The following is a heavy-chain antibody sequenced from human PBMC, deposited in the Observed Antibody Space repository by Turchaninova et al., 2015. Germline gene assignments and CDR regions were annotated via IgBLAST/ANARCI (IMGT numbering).Heavy chain of an antibody. CDR3: AKDHGSGSSSYFDY. CDR1: RVTFTSHD. D-gene: IGHD1-26*01. V-gene: IGHV3-23*01. CDR2: ISARGGST. J-gene: IGHJ4*02. Sequence: EVQRFDSGGGLLLPGGSCRLLTVCSRVTFTSHDMNWVRRAPGKGLVVVCGISARGGSTYYADFVKGRFTISRDNSKNTLYLQMNSLRAEDTAVYFCAKDHGSGSSSYFDYWGQGTLVTVTS.